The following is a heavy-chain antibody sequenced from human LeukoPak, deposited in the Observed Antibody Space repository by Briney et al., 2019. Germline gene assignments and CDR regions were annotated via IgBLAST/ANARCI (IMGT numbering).Heavy chain of an antibody. Sequence: PSETLSLTCTVSGSSISSSSYYWGWIPQPPGKGLEWIGSIYYSGSTYYNPSLKSRVTISVDTSKNQFSLKLSSVTAADTAVYYCARGRDTAVVWYFDLWGRGTLVTVSS. D-gene: IGHD6-19*01. CDR3: ARGRDTAVVWYFDL. CDR1: GSSISSSSYY. J-gene: IGHJ2*01. CDR2: IYYSGST. V-gene: IGHV4-39*07.